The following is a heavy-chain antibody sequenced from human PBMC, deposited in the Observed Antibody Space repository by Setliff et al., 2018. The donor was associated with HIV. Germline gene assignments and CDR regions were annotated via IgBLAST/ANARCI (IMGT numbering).Heavy chain of an antibody. CDR2: INPNTGLT. V-gene: IGHV1-2*02. D-gene: IGHD3-10*01. CDR3: AREGGQGYSGSGSFYHRNFDL. Sequence: GASVKVSCKASGYTFSGNYIHWVRQAPGQGLEWMGWINPNTGLTNYAQKFQGRVTMTRDTSITTAYMELSRLRSDDTAVYYCAREGGQGYSGSGSFYHRNFDLWGRGTLVTVS. J-gene: IGHJ2*01. CDR1: GYTFSGNY.